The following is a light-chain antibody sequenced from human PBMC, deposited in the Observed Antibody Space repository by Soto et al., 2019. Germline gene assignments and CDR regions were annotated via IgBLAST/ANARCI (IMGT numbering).Light chain of an antibody. J-gene: IGKJ1*01. V-gene: IGKV1-5*03. CDR3: QQYNRYWT. CDR2: KAS. Sequence: DIQMTQSPSTLSASVGDRVTITCRASQSISSWLAWYQQKPGKPPKLLIYKASSLESGVPLRFSGSGSGTEFTLTISSLQPDDFATYYCQQYNRYWTFGQGTKVEIK. CDR1: QSISSW.